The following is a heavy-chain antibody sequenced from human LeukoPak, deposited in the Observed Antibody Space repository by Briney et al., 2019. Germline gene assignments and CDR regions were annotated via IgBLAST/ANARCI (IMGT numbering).Heavy chain of an antibody. Sequence: SETLSLTCTVSGGSISSSSYYWGWIRQPPGKGLEWIGSIYYSGSIYYNPSLKSRFTISVDTSKNQFSLKLSSVTAADTAVYYCARLSGYSYGLDYWGQGTLVTVSS. J-gene: IGHJ4*02. D-gene: IGHD5-18*01. CDR3: ARLSGYSYGLDY. CDR2: IYYSGSI. CDR1: GGSISSSSYY. V-gene: IGHV4-39*01.